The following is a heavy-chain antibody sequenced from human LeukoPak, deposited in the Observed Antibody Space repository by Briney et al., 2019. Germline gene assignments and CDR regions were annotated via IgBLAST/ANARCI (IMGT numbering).Heavy chain of an antibody. CDR2: IRGGGSNT. D-gene: IGHD3-10*02. Sequence: GGSLRLSCAASGFTFNNYAINWVRQAPGKGLEWVSYIRGGGSNTRYSDSVKGRFIISRDNSKNTLYLQMNSLRAEDTAIYYCAKCSASYSNDAFDVWGRGTMVTVSS. V-gene: IGHV3-23*01. CDR1: GFTFNNYA. CDR3: AKCSASYSNDAFDV. J-gene: IGHJ3*01.